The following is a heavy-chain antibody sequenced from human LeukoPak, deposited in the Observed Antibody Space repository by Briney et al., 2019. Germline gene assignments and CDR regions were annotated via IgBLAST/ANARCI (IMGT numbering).Heavy chain of an antibody. CDR1: GYTFTSYG. J-gene: IGHJ6*03. Sequence: ASVKVSCKASGYTFTSYGISWVRQAPGQGLEWMGWISAYNGNTNYAQKLQGRVTMTTDTSTSTAYMELRSLRSDDTAVYYCARYYYGSGSYYGGYYYYYYMDVWGKGTTVTVSS. CDR3: ARYYYGSGSYYGGYYYYYYMDV. D-gene: IGHD3-10*01. CDR2: ISAYNGNT. V-gene: IGHV1-18*01.